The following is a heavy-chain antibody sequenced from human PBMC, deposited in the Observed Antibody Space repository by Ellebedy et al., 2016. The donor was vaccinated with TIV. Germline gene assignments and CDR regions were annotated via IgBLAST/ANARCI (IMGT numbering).Heavy chain of an antibody. J-gene: IGHJ4*02. D-gene: IGHD3-22*01. CDR1: GFTFSTFW. Sequence: GESLKISXAASGFTFSTFWMSWVRQAPGKGLEWVSAISGSGGSTYYADSVKGRFTISRDNSKNTLYLQMNSLRAEDTAVYYCAKAQLYYYDSSGYYWGQGTLVTVSS. CDR2: ISGSGGST. V-gene: IGHV3-23*01. CDR3: AKAQLYYYDSSGYY.